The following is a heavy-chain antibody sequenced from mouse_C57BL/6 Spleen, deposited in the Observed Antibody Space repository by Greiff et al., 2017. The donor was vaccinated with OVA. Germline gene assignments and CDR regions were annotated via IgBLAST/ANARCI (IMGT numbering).Heavy chain of an antibody. CDR3: ARAHYYVSSYPVGFDY. D-gene: IGHD1-1*01. Sequence: EVQVVESGGGLVKPGGSLKLSCAASGFTFSDYGMHWVRQAPEKGLEWVAYISSGSSTIYYADTVKGRFTISRDNAKNTLFLQMTSLRSEDTAMYYCARAHYYVSSYPVGFDYWGQGTTLTVSS. V-gene: IGHV5-17*01. CDR2: ISSGSSTI. J-gene: IGHJ2*01. CDR1: GFTFSDYG.